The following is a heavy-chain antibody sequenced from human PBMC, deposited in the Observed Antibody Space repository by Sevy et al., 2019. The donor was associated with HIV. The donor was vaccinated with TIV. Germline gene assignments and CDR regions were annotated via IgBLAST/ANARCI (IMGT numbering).Heavy chain of an antibody. V-gene: IGHV1-18*01. J-gene: IGHJ4*02. D-gene: IGHD3-22*01. CDR3: ARSSGYYDSSGYSFDY. CDR1: GYTFTSYG. Sequence: ASVKVSCKASGYTFTSYGISWVRQAPGQGLEWMGWISAYNGHPNYAQKLQGRVTMTTDTSTSTAYMELRSLRSDDTAVYYCARSSGYYDSSGYSFDYWGQGTLVTVSS. CDR2: ISAYNGHP.